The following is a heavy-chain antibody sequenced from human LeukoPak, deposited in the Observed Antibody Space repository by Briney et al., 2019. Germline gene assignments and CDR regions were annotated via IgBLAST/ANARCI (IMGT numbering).Heavy chain of an antibody. CDR2: IYYSGST. D-gene: IGHD3-10*01. CDR1: GGSISSYY. Sequence: SETLSLTCTVSGGSISSYYWSWIRQPPGKGLEWIGYIYYSGSTNYNPSLKSRVTISVDTSKNQFSLKLSSVTAADTAVYYCAYGSGSYHLGAWGQGTLVTVSS. V-gene: IGHV4-59*01. J-gene: IGHJ5*02. CDR3: AYGSGSYHLGA.